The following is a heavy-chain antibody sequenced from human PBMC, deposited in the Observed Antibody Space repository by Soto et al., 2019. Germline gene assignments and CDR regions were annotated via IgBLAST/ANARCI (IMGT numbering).Heavy chain of an antibody. J-gene: IGHJ4*02. CDR2: ISGSGGTT. V-gene: IGHV3-23*01. CDR1: GFTFSSYA. D-gene: IGHD3-3*01. Sequence: EVQLLDSGGGLVQPGGSLRLSCAASGFTFSSYAMSWVRQDPGKGLEWVSVISGSGGTTYYADSVKGRFTISRDNSKNTLYLQMNRLRAEDTALYYCAKAARDFWQGYCHDYWCQGTQVTVSA. CDR3: AKAARDFWQGYCHDY.